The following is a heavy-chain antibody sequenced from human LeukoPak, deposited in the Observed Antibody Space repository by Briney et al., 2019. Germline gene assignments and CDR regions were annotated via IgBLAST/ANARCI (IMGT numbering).Heavy chain of an antibody. CDR3: ARAPYSSSWLDY. J-gene: IGHJ4*02. V-gene: IGHV3-30-3*01. CDR1: GFTFSSYA. Sequence: GGSLRLSCAASGFTFSSYAMHWVRQTPGKGLEWVAVISYDGSNKYYADSVKGRFTISRDNSKNTLYLQMNSLRAEDTAVYYCARAPYSSSWLDYWGQGTLVTVSS. D-gene: IGHD6-13*01. CDR2: ISYDGSNK.